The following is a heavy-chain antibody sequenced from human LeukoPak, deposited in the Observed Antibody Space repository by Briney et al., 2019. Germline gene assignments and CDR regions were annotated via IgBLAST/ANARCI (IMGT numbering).Heavy chain of an antibody. CDR2: ISAYNGNT. CDR1: GYTFTSYG. V-gene: IGHV1-18*01. D-gene: IGHD3-22*01. CDR3: ARYDSSGYYYGIFGFDY. Sequence: ASVKVSCKASGYTFTSYGISWVRQAPGQGLEWMGWISAYNGNTNYAQKLQGRVTMATDTSTSTAYMELRSLRSDDTAVYYCARYDSSGYYYGIFGFDYWGQGTLVTVSS. J-gene: IGHJ4*02.